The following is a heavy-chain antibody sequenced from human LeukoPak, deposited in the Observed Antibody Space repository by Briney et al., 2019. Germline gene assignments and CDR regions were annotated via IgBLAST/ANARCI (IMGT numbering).Heavy chain of an antibody. V-gene: IGHV4-34*01. CDR1: GGSFSGYY. CDR3: ARGGSFRRTYYYDCSGYSWYFDL. CDR2: INHSGST. D-gene: IGHD3-22*01. J-gene: IGHJ2*01. Sequence: SETLSLTCAVYGGSFSGYYWSWIRQPPGKGLEWIGEINHSGSTNYNPSLKSRVTISVDTSKNQFSLKLSSVTAADTAVYYCARGGSFRRTYYYDCSGYSWYFDLWGRGTLVTVSS.